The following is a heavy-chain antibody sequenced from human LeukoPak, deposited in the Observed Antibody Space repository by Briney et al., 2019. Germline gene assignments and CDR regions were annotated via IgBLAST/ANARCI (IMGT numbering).Heavy chain of an antibody. CDR3: AKLDWGGSRYGYFDS. D-gene: IGHD5-18*01. J-gene: IGHJ4*02. V-gene: IGHV3-23*01. Sequence: GGSLRLSCAASGFTFSSYGMSWVRQAPGKGLEWVSLISGSGGRAYYADSVKGRFTISRDNSKNTLYLQMNSLRADDTAVYYCAKLDWGGSRYGYFDSWGQGTLVTVSS. CDR2: ISGSGGRA. CDR1: GFTFSSYG.